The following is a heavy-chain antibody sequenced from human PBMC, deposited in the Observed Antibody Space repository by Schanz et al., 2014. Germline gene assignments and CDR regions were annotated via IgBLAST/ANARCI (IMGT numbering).Heavy chain of an antibody. J-gene: IGHJ4*02. CDR2: INPSGGGT. CDR3: ARDGRPPFYGSGEHYY. V-gene: IGHV1-46*01. D-gene: IGHD3-10*01. CDR1: GYTFVSYS. Sequence: QVQLVQSGAEVKKPGASVKVSCKASGYTFVSYSMHWVRQAPGQGLEWMGIINPSGGGTSYALRFQDRVTVTRDTSRSTVYMELSSLRAEDTAVYYCARDGRPPFYGSGEHYYWGQGTLVTVS.